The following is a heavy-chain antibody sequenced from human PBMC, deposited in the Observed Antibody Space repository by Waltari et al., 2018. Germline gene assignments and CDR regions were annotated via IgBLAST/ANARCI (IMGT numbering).Heavy chain of an antibody. CDR2: IYTSGST. J-gene: IGHJ1*01. V-gene: IGHV4-4*07. CDR3: ARDHEEDTTHPEYFQH. Sequence: QVQLQESGPGLGKPSETLSLTCTVSGGSISSYYCNWIRQPAGKGREWIGRIYTSGSTNYNPSLKSRVTMSVDTSKNQFSLKLSSVAAADTAVYYCARDHEEDTTHPEYFQHWGQGTLVTVSS. D-gene: IGHD5-18*01. CDR1: GGSISSYY.